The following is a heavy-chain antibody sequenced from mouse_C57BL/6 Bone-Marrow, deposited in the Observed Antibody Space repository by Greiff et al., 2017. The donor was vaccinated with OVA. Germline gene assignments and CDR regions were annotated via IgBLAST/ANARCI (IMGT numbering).Heavy chain of an antibody. CDR1: GYTFTSYT. Sequence: VKLMESGAELARPGASVKMSCKASGYTFTSYTMHWVKQRPGQGLEWIGYINPSSGYTKYNQKFKDKATLTADKSSSTAYMQLSSLTSEDSAVYYCARGSSYDFDYWGQGTTLTVSS. CDR2: INPSSGYT. CDR3: ARGSSYDFDY. V-gene: IGHV1-4*01. J-gene: IGHJ2*01. D-gene: IGHD1-1*01.